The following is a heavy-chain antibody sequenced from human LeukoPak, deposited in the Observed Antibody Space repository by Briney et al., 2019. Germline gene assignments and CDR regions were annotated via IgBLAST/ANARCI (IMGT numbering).Heavy chain of an antibody. CDR2: IIPIFGTA. CDR3: ARGGYNWNYVHYYYYKDV. J-gene: IGHJ6*03. CDR1: GGTFSSYA. Sequence: GASVKVSCKASGGTFSSYAISWVRQAPGQGLEWMGGIIPIFGTANYAQKFQGRVTITADESTSTAYMELSSLRSEDTAVYYCARGGYNWNYVHYYYYKDVWGKGTTVTVSS. D-gene: IGHD1-7*01. V-gene: IGHV1-69*13.